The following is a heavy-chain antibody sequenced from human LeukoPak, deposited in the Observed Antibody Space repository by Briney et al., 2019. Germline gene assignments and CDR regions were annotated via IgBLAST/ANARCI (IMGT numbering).Heavy chain of an antibody. J-gene: IGHJ4*02. CDR2: IIPILGTA. CDR3: ASNTNYYEDSGHYVFDY. V-gene: IGHV1-69*13. D-gene: IGHD3-22*01. CDR1: GGTFSTYA. Sequence: SVKVSCKPSGGTFSTYAISWVRQAPGQGLEWMGGIIPILGTAKYAKKFQGRVTITADEFTSTAHMELSSLRSEDTAMYYCASNTNYYEDSGHYVFDYWGQGTLVTISS.